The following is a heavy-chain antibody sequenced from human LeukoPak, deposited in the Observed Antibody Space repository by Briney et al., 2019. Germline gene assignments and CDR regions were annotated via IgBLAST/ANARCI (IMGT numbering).Heavy chain of an antibody. CDR2: ISGSGGST. J-gene: IGHJ3*02. CDR1: GFTFSSYA. V-gene: IGHV3-23*01. D-gene: IGHD5-24*01. Sequence: GGSLRLSCAASGFTFSSYAMSWVRQAPGKGLGWVSAISGSGGSTYYADSVKGRFTISRDNSKNTLYLQMNSLRAEDTAVYYCAKVLSGRRDGYNLPAFDIWGQGTMVTVSS. CDR3: AKVLSGRRDGYNLPAFDI.